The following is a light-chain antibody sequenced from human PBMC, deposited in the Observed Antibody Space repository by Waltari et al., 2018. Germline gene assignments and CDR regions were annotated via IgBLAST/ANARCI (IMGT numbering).Light chain of an antibody. Sequence: DIQMTQSPSYLSASVGDRVTITCRARRAIANYLAGYQQKPGKIPSLLIYAASTLESGVPSRFSGSGSGTEFTLTISSLQPEDVAVYYCQKYNSDPYTFGQGTKLEIK. CDR2: AAS. V-gene: IGKV1-27*01. CDR3: QKYNSDPYT. J-gene: IGKJ2*01. CDR1: RAIANY.